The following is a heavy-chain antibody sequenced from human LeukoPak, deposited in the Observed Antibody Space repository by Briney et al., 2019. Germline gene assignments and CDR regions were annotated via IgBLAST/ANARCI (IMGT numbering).Heavy chain of an antibody. V-gene: IGHV1-46*01. Sequence: GASVKVSCKTSGYTFTTFYIHWVRQAPGQGLEWMGLINPSGGSTRYAQKFQGRVTMTRDTSTNTVYMELSNLRSEDTAVYYCARYEWDLLASFDYWGQGTLVTVSS. CDR1: GYTFTTFY. CDR3: ARYEWDLLASFDY. D-gene: IGHD1-26*01. CDR2: INPSGGST. J-gene: IGHJ4*02.